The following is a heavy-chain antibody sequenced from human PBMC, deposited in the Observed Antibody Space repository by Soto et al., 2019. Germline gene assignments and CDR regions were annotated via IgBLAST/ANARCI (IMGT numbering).Heavy chain of an antibody. J-gene: IGHJ3*02. CDR2: IYSTGST. Sequence: LETLPHTCPASGASMSTYYWSWIRQPPGKGLEWIGYIYSTGSTSYNPSLKSRVTLSVDTSQSQFSLKLNSVTAADTAVYYCTTEAYDNSGSLAFDIWGPGTLVTVS. D-gene: IGHD3-22*01. CDR3: TTEAYDNSGSLAFDI. CDR1: GASMSTYY. V-gene: IGHV4-59*08.